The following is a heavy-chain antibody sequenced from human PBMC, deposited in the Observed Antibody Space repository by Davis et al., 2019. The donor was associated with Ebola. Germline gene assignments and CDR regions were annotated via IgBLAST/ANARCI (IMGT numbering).Heavy chain of an antibody. CDR1: GFTFSNAW. V-gene: IGHV3-15*07. D-gene: IGHD4-17*01. Sequence: GGSLRLSCAASGFTFSNAWMNWVRQAPGKGLEWVGRIKSKTDGGTTDYAAPVKGRFTVSRDDSRNTLYLQMNSLKTEDTAVYYCTTDRGDGDYALAYWGQGTLVTVAS. CDR3: TTDRGDGDYALAY. CDR2: IKSKTDGGTT. J-gene: IGHJ4*02.